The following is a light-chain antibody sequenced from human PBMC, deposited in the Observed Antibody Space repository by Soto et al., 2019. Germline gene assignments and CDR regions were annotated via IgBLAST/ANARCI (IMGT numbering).Light chain of an antibody. Sequence: DIVMTQSPDSLAVSLGERATINCKSSQSVLYSSNNKNYLAWYQQKPGQPXKXXIYWASTRESGVPDRFSGSGSGTDFTITISSLQAEDVEVYYCQQYYSTPPTFGGGTKVDIK. CDR1: QSVLYSSNNKNY. CDR2: WAS. CDR3: QQYYSTPPT. J-gene: IGKJ4*01. V-gene: IGKV4-1*01.